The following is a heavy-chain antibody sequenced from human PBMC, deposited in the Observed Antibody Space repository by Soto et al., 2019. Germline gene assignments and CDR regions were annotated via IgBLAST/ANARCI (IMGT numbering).Heavy chain of an antibody. CDR1: GFTFSSYW. J-gene: IGHJ4*02. CDR2: VSSDASTT. Sequence: EVQLVESGGGLVQPGGSLRLSCAASGFTFSSYWMHWVRQAPGKGLVWVSRVSSDASTTTYADSVKGRFTISRDNAKNTLYLQMNSLRAEDTAVYYCARGYYGSALVDWGQGTLVTVSS. V-gene: IGHV3-74*01. CDR3: ARGYYGSALVD. D-gene: IGHD3-10*01.